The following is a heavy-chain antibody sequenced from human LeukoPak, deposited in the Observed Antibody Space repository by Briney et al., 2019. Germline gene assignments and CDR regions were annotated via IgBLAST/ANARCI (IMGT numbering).Heavy chain of an antibody. D-gene: IGHD5-12*01. CDR1: GFSFSTYS. Sequence: PGGSLRLSCAASGFSFSTYSMNWVRQAPGTGLEWVSSISSSSSYIYYADSVKGRFTISRDTAKNSLSLQMDSLRAEDTAVCYCASGYSDYSIDYWGQGTLVTVSS. CDR2: ISSSSSYI. V-gene: IGHV3-21*01. J-gene: IGHJ4*02. CDR3: ASGYSDYSIDY.